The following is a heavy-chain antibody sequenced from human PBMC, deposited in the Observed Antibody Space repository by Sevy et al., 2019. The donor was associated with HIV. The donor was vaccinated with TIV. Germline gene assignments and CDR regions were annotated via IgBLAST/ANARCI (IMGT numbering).Heavy chain of an antibody. CDR2: IQVDGREK. Sequence: GGSLRLSCAASGFTLSDSGVHWVRQAPGKGLEWVAFIQVDGREKFYTDSVKGRFTISRDSSKNTVYLQMNSLRGEDTAVYYCAKRRTAAWGQGTLVTVSS. V-gene: IGHV3-30*02. J-gene: IGHJ5*02. D-gene: IGHD2-2*01. CDR1: GFTLSDSG. CDR3: AKRRTAA.